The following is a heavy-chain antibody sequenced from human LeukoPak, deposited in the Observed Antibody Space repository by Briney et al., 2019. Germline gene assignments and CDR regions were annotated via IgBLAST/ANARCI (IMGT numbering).Heavy chain of an antibody. CDR3: ARGIRGGYFDY. Sequence: ASVKVSCKASGVTFTSYTFSWVRQAPGQGLEWMGRVIPIVGTTEYAQKFQGRVTITADRSTTTAYMELSSLRSEDTAVYYCARGIRGGYFDYWGQGTLVTVSS. J-gene: IGHJ4*02. CDR1: GVTFTSYT. D-gene: IGHD3-10*01. CDR2: VIPIVGTT. V-gene: IGHV1-69*08.